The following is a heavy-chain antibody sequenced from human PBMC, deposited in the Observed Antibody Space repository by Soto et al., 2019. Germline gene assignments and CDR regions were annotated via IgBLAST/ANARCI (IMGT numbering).Heavy chain of an antibody. Sequence: PGGSLRLSCAASGFTFSGSAMHWVRQASGKGLEWVGRIRSKANSYATAYAASVKGRFTISRDDSKNTAYLQMNSLKTEDTAVYYCTRSDAGYYYYYGMDVWGQGTTVTVSS. D-gene: IGHD2-2*01. CDR1: GFTFSGSA. J-gene: IGHJ6*02. CDR3: TRSDAGYYYYYGMDV. V-gene: IGHV3-73*01. CDR2: IRSKANSYAT.